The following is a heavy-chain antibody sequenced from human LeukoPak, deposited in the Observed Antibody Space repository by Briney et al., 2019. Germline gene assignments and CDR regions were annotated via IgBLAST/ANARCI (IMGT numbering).Heavy chain of an antibody. J-gene: IGHJ6*02. D-gene: IGHD3-22*01. Sequence: GRSLRLSCAASGFTFSSYGMHWVRQAPGKGLEWVAVIWYDGSNKYYADSVKGRFTISRDNSKNTLYLQMNSLRAEDTAVYYCARETMIVVVGMDVWGQGTTVTVSS. CDR3: ARETMIVVVGMDV. CDR1: GFTFSSYG. CDR2: IWYDGSNK. V-gene: IGHV3-33*01.